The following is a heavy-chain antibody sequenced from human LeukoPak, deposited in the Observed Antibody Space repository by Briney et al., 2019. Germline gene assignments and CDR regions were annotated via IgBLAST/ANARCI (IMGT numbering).Heavy chain of an antibody. CDR3: ASKAYGSGRTFDY. V-gene: IGHV4-4*02. CDR2: IYHSGST. J-gene: IGHJ4*02. CDR1: GGSISSSNW. Sequence: SETLSLTCAVSGGSISSSNWWSWVRQPPGKGLEWIGEIYHSGSTNYNPSLKSRVTISVDKSKNQFPLKLSSVTAADTAVYYCASKAYGSGRTFDYWGQGTLVTVSS. D-gene: IGHD3-10*01.